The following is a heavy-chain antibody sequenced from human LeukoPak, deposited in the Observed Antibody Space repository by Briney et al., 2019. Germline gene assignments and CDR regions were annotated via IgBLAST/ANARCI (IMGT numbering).Heavy chain of an antibody. V-gene: IGHV1-3*04. D-gene: IGHD5-24*01. CDR3: AKVDGDNSFDY. J-gene: IGHJ4*02. CDR2: ITTVNGNT. CDR1: GYTFTSYA. Sequence: ASVKVSCKASGYTFTSYAIRWVRQAPGQRLEWMGWITTVNGNTRYSQTFQGRVIISRDTSASTAFMELSGLRFEDTAMYYCAKVDGDNSFDYWGQGTLVTVSS.